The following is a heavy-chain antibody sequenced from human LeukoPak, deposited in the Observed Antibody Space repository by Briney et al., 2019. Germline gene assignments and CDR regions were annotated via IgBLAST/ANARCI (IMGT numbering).Heavy chain of an antibody. V-gene: IGHV1-2*02. CDR1: GYTFTNFY. CDR3: ARDLKGNLWSAWDDYYFDY. Sequence: ASVKVSCKASGYTFTNFYIHWVRQAPGQGPEWMGWINPNSGGTKYAQNLQGRVTMTRDTSISTAYLELTRLRSDDTAVYYRARDLKGNLWSAWDDYYFDYWGQGTLVTVSS. D-gene: IGHD3-3*01. J-gene: IGHJ4*02. CDR2: INPNSGGT.